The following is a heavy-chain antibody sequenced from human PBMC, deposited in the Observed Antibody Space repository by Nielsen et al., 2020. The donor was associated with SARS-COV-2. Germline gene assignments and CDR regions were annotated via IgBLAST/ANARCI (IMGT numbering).Heavy chain of an antibody. Sequence: GESLKISCAASGFTFSSYAMSWVRQAPGKGLEWVSAISGSGGSTYYADSVKGRFTISRDNSKNTLYLQMNSLRAEDTAVYYCAKNPKIVVVPAAIVYWGQGTLVTVSS. V-gene: IGHV3-23*01. D-gene: IGHD2-2*01. CDR3: AKNPKIVVVPAAIVY. J-gene: IGHJ4*02. CDR2: ISGSGGST. CDR1: GFTFSSYA.